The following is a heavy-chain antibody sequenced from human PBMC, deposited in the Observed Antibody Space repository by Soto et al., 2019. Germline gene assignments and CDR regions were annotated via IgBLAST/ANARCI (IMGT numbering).Heavy chain of an antibody. Sequence: EASVKVSCKASGYTFTSYDINWVRQATGQGLEWMGWMNPNSGNTGYAQKFQGRVTMTRNTSISTAYMELSSLRSEDTAVYYCARVGRAPGAFDIWGQGTMVTVSS. V-gene: IGHV1-8*01. CDR3: ARVGRAPGAFDI. CDR1: GYTFTSYD. CDR2: MNPNSGNT. J-gene: IGHJ3*02.